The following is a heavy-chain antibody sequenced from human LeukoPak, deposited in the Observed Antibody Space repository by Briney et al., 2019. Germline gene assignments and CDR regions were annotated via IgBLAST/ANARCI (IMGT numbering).Heavy chain of an antibody. V-gene: IGHV1-18*01. CDR3: ARDLSLGRHDDGEPFDS. CDR1: GYTFTNHG. Sequence: ASVKVSCKTSGYTFTNHGISWVRQAPGQGLEWMGWISGYNGNTNYVQKFRGRITMTTDTSTSTAYLQLRSLSSDDTALYYCARDLSLGRHDDGEPFDSWGQGSLVTVSS. D-gene: IGHD4-17*01. J-gene: IGHJ4*02. CDR2: ISGYNGNT.